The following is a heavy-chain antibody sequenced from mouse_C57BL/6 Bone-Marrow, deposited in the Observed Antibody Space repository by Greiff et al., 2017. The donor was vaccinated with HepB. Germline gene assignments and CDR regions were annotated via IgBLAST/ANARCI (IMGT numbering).Heavy chain of an antibody. Sequence: QVQLKESGPGLVKPSQSLFLTCSITGFPITSGYYWIWIRQSPGKPLEWMGYITHSGETFYNPSLQSPISITRETSKNQFFLQLNSVTTEDTAMYYCAGDSEAYWGQGTLVTVSA. V-gene: IGHV12-3*01. J-gene: IGHJ3*01. CDR1: GFPITSGYY. CDR3: AGDSEAY. CDR2: ITHSGET.